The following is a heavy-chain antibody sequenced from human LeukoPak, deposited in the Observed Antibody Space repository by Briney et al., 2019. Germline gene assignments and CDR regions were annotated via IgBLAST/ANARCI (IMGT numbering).Heavy chain of an antibody. CDR3: ARGRSTYYYGSEIPY. V-gene: IGHV4-34*01. D-gene: IGHD3-10*01. CDR2: INHSGST. CDR1: GGSFSGYY. J-gene: IGHJ4*02. Sequence: SETLSLTCAVYGGSFSGYYWSWIRQPPGKGLEWIGEINHSGSTNYNPSLKSRVTISVDTSKNQFSLKLSSVTAADPAVYYCARGRSTYYYGSEIPYWGQGTLVTVSS.